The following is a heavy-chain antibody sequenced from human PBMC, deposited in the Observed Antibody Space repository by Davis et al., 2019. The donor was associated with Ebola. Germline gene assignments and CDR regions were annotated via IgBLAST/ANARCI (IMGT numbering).Heavy chain of an antibody. CDR1: GSTFSSNW. CDR3: ARGTHYAHDY. J-gene: IGHJ4*02. D-gene: IGHD2-2*01. Sequence: PGGSLRLSCAASGSTFSSNWMHWVRQAPGKGLVWVSRTNSDGSITSYADSVKGRFTISRDNAKNTLYLQMNSLRDEDTAVYYCARGTHYAHDYWGQGTLVTVSS. V-gene: IGHV3-74*01. CDR2: TNSDGSIT.